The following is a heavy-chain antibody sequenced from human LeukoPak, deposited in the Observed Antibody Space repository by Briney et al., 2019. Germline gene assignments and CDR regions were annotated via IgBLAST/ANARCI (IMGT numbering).Heavy chain of an antibody. D-gene: IGHD3-22*01. CDR3: ARGYYYDSSGYSPV. CDR2: INPNSGGT. Sequence: ASVKVSCKASGYTFTGYYMHWVRQAPGQGLEWMGRINPNSGGTNYAQKFQGRVTMTRDTSISTAYMELSRLRSDDTAVYYCARGYYYDSSGYSPVWSQGTLVTVSS. J-gene: IGHJ4*02. V-gene: IGHV1-2*06. CDR1: GYTFTGYY.